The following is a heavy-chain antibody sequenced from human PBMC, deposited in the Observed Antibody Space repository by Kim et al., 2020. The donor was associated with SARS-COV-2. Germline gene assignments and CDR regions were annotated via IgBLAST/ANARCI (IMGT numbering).Heavy chain of an antibody. CDR1: GGSISTPDYH. CDR3: ARYVREGPFYFDR. Sequence: SETLSLTCSVSGGSISTPDYHWGWIRQPPGKGLEWIAGVYYTGVPFYNPSLKSRLSISADTSGNQFTLKLASVTAADSAVYFCARYVREGPFYFDRWGQGTLIPVSS. CDR2: VYYTGVP. D-gene: IGHD3-10*02. V-gene: IGHV4-39*01. J-gene: IGHJ4*02.